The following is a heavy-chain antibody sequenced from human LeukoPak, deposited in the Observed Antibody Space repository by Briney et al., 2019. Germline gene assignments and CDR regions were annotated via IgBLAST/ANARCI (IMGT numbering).Heavy chain of an antibody. CDR2: IIPIFGTA. CDR1: GYTFTSYY. V-gene: IGHV1-69*13. D-gene: IGHD3-22*01. CDR3: ARDYYDSSGYPLFDY. J-gene: IGHJ4*02. Sequence: SVKVSCKASGYTFTSYYIHWVRQAPGQGLEWMGGIIPIFGTANYAQKFQGRVTITADESTSTAYMELSSLRSEDTAVYYCARDYYDSSGYPLFDYWGQGTLVTVSS.